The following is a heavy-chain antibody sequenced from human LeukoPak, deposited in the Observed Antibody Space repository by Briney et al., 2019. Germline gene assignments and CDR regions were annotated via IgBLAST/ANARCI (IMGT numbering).Heavy chain of an antibody. J-gene: IGHJ4*02. CDR3: ASWNIAAAGRGSDY. CDR2: ISGSGGST. V-gene: IGHV3-23*01. CDR1: GFTFSSYA. D-gene: IGHD6-13*01. Sequence: GGSLRLSCAASGFTFSSYAMSWVRQAPGKGLEWVSAISGSGGSTYYADSVKGRFTISRDNAKNSLYLQMNSLRAEDTAVYYCASWNIAAAGRGSDYWGQGTLVTVSS.